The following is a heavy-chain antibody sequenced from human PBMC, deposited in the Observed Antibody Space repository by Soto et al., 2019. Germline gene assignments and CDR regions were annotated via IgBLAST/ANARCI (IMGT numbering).Heavy chain of an antibody. J-gene: IGHJ5*02. D-gene: IGHD6-13*01. CDR1: GGTFSSYT. Sequence: QVQLVQSGAEVKKPGSSVKVSCKASGGTFSSYTISWVRQAPGQGLEWMGRIIPILGIANYAQKFQGRVTITAEKSTSTAYMELSSLRSEDTAVYYCARDRSSWYRWFDPWGQGTLVTVSS. V-gene: IGHV1-69*08. CDR2: IIPILGIA. CDR3: ARDRSSWYRWFDP.